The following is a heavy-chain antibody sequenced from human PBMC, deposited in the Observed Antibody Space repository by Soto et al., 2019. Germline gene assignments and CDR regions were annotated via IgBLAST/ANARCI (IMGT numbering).Heavy chain of an antibody. CDR3: ARGDATKIVVTTYYAMDV. Sequence: SVKVSCKASGGTFSSYAISWVRQAPGQGLEWMGGIIPIFGTANYAQKFQGRVTITADESTNIVYMDVTILRSEVTAVYYCARGDATKIVVTTYYAMDVWGQGTTVTVSS. V-gene: IGHV1-69*13. D-gene: IGHD4-17*01. J-gene: IGHJ6*02. CDR1: GGTFSSYA. CDR2: IIPIFGTA.